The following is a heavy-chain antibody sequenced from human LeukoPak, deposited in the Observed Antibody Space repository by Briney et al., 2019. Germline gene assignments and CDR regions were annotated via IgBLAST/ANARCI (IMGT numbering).Heavy chain of an antibody. CDR1: GFTFTTYW. CDR2: INQDGTDK. D-gene: IGHD2-8*02. J-gene: IGHJ4*02. CDR3: VTYSTGLYKGLEF. Sequence: GGSLRLSCAASGFTFTTYWMSWLRQAPGKGLEWVANINQDGTDKYYVDSVKGRFTFSRDNAQNSLYLQMSSLRVEDTAVYYCVTYSTGLYKGLEFWGQGTQVTVSS. V-gene: IGHV3-7*03.